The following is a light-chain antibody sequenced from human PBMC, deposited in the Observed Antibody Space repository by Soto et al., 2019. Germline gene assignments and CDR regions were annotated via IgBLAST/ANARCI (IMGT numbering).Light chain of an antibody. CDR1: SSDIGGYNY. V-gene: IGLV2-14*03. Sequence: QSVLTQPASVSGSPGQSITISCTGTSSDIGGYNYVSWYQQHPGKAPKLVIFDVSDRPSGVSNHFSGSKSGSTASLTISGLRAEDEAEYYCASYTSGRTLVFGTGTKVTVL. J-gene: IGLJ1*01. CDR3: ASYTSGRTLV. CDR2: DVS.